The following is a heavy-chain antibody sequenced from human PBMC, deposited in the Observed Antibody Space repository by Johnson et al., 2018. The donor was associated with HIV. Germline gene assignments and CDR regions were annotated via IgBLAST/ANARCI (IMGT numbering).Heavy chain of an antibody. V-gene: IGHV3-30*02. D-gene: IGHD6-19*01. CDR1: GFTFTSYG. CDR2: IRYDGSNK. Sequence: QVQLVESGGGVVQPGGSLRLSCAASGFTFTSYGMHWVRQAPGKGLEWVAFIRYDGSNKYYVDSVKGRFTISRDNAKNSLYLQMSSLKVEDTAVYYCARAGAVGFDAFDIWGQGTMVTVSS. J-gene: IGHJ3*02. CDR3: ARAGAVGFDAFDI.